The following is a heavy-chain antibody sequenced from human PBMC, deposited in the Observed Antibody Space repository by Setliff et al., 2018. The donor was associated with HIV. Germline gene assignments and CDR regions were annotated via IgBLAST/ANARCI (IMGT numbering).Heavy chain of an antibody. D-gene: IGHD6-13*01. V-gene: IGHV4-38-2*01. CDR3: VTGYNSVWYSVF. Sequence: SETLSLTCAVSGHSISSGYFCGWIRQTPGKGLEWIGNIYQSGNAYYNPSLKSRVTISVDTSRNRFSLKLSPVTAADTAVYYCVTGYNSVWYSVFWGQGILVTVPS. CDR2: IYQSGNA. CDR1: GHSISSGYF. J-gene: IGHJ4*02.